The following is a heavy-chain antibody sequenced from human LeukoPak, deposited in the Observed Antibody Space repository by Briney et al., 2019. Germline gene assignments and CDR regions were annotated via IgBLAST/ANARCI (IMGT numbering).Heavy chain of an antibody. CDR3: AGAPPLLDYYDGSGLRRHDAFFI. CDR2: IYYSGST. D-gene: IGHD3-22*01. V-gene: IGHV4-30-4*01. CDR1: GGSLSSGGYY. Sequence: SETLSLTCTVSGGSLSSGGYYWSWIRQPPGKGLEWIGYIYYSGSTYYNPSLKSRVTISVDTSKNQFSLKLSSVTAADTAVYDCAGAPPLLDYYDGSGLRRHDAFFIWGQGTMVTVAS. J-gene: IGHJ3*02.